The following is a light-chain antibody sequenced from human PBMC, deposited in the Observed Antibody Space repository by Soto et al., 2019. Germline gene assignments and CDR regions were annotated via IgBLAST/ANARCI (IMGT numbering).Light chain of an antibody. J-gene: IGLJ3*02. CDR2: DVS. CDR3: CSYAGSYSRV. V-gene: IGLV2-11*01. Sequence: QSALTQPRSVSGSPGQSVTISCTGTSSDVGGYNFVSWYQQHPGKAPKLIIYDVSKRPSGVPDRFSGSKSGNTASLTFSGLQAEDEADYYCCSYAGSYSRVFGGGTKLTVL. CDR1: SSDVGGYNF.